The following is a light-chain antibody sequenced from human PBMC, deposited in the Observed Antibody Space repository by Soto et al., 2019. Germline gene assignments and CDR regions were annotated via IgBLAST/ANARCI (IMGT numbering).Light chain of an antibody. J-gene: IGKJ4*01. CDR3: HQYYRWPLT. CDR1: QSVGSD. V-gene: IGKV3-15*01. CDR2: AAS. Sequence: EKVMTQSPATLPVSPGERATLSCRASQSVGSDLAWYQQKPGQPPRLLIYAASTRATDIPDRFSGSGSGTEFTLTISSLQSEDFAVYYCHQYYRWPLTFGGGTKVDIK.